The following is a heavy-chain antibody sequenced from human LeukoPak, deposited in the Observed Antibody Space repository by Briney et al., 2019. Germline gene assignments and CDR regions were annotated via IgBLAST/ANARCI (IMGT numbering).Heavy chain of an antibody. D-gene: IGHD3-3*01. Sequence: GGSLRLSCAASGFTFSSYSMNWVRQAPGKGLEWVSSISSSSSYIYYADSVKGRFTISRDNAKNSLYLQMNSLRAEDTAVYYCARDRYDLWSGRPTGFGYWGQGILVTVSS. CDR2: ISSSSSYI. V-gene: IGHV3-21*01. CDR3: ARDRYDLWSGRPTGFGY. J-gene: IGHJ4*02. CDR1: GFTFSSYS.